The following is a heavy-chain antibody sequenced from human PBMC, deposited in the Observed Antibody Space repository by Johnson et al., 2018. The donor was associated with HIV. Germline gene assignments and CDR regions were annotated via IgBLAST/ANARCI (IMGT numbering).Heavy chain of an antibody. Sequence: VQLVESGGDLIQPGGSLRLSCAASGFTVSSTYMTWVRQAPGKGLECVSLIYSDGNTYYADSVKGRFTITRDNSKNTLYLQMNSLRAEDTAVYYCARGSGVLTGGDSDAFDIWGQGTMVTVSS. D-gene: IGHD4-17*01. J-gene: IGHJ3*02. V-gene: IGHV3-53*01. CDR2: IYSDGNT. CDR1: GFTVSSTY. CDR3: ARGSGVLTGGDSDAFDI.